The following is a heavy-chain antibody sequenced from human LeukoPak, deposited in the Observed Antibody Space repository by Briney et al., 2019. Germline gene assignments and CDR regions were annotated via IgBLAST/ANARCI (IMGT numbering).Heavy chain of an antibody. CDR2: INPNSGGT. V-gene: IGHV1-2*02. CDR3: ARDLVGARRWFDP. CDR1: GYTFTSYY. J-gene: IGHJ5*02. Sequence: ASVKVSCKASGYTFTSYYMHWVRQAPGQGLEWMGWINPNSGGTNYAQKFQGRVTMTRDTSISTAYMELSRLRSDDTAVYYCARDLVGARRWFDPWGQGTLVTVSS. D-gene: IGHD1-26*01.